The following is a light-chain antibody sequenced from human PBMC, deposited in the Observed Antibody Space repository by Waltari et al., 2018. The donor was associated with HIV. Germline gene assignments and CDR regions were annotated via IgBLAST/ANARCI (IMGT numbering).Light chain of an antibody. CDR1: KLGNKY. CDR2: QDS. CDR3: LAWDSSTVV. Sequence: SYELTQPHSVSVSPGQTASITCSGNKLGNKYVCWYQQQPGQSPLLVIYQDSERPSAIPERFSASNSGNTATLTISGTQPMDEGDYYCLAWDSSTVVFGGGTRLTVL. V-gene: IGLV3-1*01. J-gene: IGLJ2*01.